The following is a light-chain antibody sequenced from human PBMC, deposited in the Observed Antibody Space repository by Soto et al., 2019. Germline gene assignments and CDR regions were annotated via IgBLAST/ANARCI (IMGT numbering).Light chain of an antibody. V-gene: IGKV3-20*01. CDR1: QSVTSTY. CDR2: GAS. J-gene: IGKJ5*01. Sequence: EIVLTQSTGTLSLSPGERATLSCRASQSVTSTYLGWYQQKPGQAPSLLIYGASSRATGIPDRFSGSGSGTDFTLTISRLEPEDFAVYYCQQYVSPPITFGQGTRLEI. CDR3: QQYVSPPIT.